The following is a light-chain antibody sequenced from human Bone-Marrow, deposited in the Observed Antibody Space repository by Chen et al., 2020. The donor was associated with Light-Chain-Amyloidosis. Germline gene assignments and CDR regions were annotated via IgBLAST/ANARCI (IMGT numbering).Light chain of an antibody. Sequence: IVLTQSPGTLSLSPGEGANLSCRASQTISSNYLTWYQQKFGQAPRLLIYGSSSRATGIPDRFTGSGSGTDLTLTINRLEPEDFAMYYCKQYGTSPLTFGGGTKVEIK. CDR3: KQYGTSPLT. V-gene: IGKV3-20*01. CDR1: QTISSNY. J-gene: IGKJ4*01. CDR2: GSS.